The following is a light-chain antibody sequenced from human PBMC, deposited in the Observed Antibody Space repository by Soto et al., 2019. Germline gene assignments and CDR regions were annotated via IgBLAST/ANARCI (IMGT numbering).Light chain of an antibody. CDR1: STNIGSNY. J-gene: IGLJ2*01. V-gene: IGLV1-47*01. Sequence: QSVLTQPPSASGTPGQRVTISCSGSSTNIGSNYVYWYQQLPGTAPKLIIYRNNQRPSGVPDRFSGSKSGTSASLAISGLRSEDEADYYCAAWDDSLSAYVVFGGGTKLTVL. CDR3: AAWDDSLSAYVV. CDR2: RNN.